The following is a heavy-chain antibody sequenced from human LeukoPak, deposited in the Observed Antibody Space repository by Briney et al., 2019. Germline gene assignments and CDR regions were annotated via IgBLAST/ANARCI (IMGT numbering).Heavy chain of an antibody. CDR3: AKVAYGSGPG. J-gene: IGHJ4*02. Sequence: PSETLSLTCTVSGGSISSSSYYWGWIRQPPGKGLEWIGSIYYSGSTYYNPSLKSRVTISVDTSKNQFSLKLSSVTAADTAVYYCAKVAYGSGPGWGQGTLVTVSS. CDR2: IYYSGST. V-gene: IGHV4-39*01. D-gene: IGHD3-10*01. CDR1: GGSISSSSYY.